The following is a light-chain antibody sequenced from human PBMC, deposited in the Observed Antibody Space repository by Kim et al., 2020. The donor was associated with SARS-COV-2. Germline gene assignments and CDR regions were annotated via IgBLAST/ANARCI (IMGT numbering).Light chain of an antibody. V-gene: IGKV1-39*01. CDR1: QSICSN. CDR3: QQSYSTPGT. J-gene: IGKJ1*01. CDR2: AAS. Sequence: VGERDTITCRAHQSICSNLNWYQNKPGKEPQLLIYAASSLQSVVPSRCTGSGSVTEFTLSISSLQTQDFANYYCQQSYSTPGTFGQRSKVGIK.